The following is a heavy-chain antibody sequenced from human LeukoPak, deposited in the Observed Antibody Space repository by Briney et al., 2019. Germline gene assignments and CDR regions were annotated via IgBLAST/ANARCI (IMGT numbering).Heavy chain of an antibody. J-gene: IGHJ5*02. CDR3: ARDHPQYSSAWYRWFDP. Sequence: SETLSLTCTVSGGSISSGGYSWSWIRQPPGKGLEYIGYIYYSGSANYNPSLKSRVTMSVDTSENQFSLKVTSVTAADTAVYYCARDHPQYSSAWYRWFDPWGQGTLVTVSS. CDR1: GGSISSGGYS. D-gene: IGHD6-19*01. CDR2: IYYSGSA. V-gene: IGHV4-61*08.